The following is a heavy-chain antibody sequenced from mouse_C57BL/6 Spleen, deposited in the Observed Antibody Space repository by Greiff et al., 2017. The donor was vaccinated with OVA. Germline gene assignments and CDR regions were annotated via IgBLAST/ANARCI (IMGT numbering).Heavy chain of an antibody. CDR2: IDPDTGGT. CDR1: GYTFTDYE. CDR3: TRTTVVPGDY. D-gene: IGHD1-1*01. Sequence: VQRVESGAELVRPGASVTLSCKASGYTFTDYEMHWVKQTPVHGLEWIGAIDPDTGGTAYNQKFKGKAILTADKSSSTAYMELRSLTSEASAVYYCTRTTVVPGDYWGQGTTLTVSS. V-gene: IGHV1-15*01. J-gene: IGHJ2*01.